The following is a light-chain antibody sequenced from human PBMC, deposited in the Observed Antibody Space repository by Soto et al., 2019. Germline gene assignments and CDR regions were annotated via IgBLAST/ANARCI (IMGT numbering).Light chain of an antibody. CDR1: RSNIGTNT. V-gene: IGLV1-44*01. CDR3: AAWDDSLNGVV. Sequence: QLVLTQPPSASGTPGQRVTISCSGSRSNIGTNTVNWYQHLPGTAPKLLIYSNNQRPSGVPDRFSGSKSGASASLAISGLQSEDEADYYCAAWDDSLNGVVFGGGTKLTVL. CDR2: SNN. J-gene: IGLJ3*02.